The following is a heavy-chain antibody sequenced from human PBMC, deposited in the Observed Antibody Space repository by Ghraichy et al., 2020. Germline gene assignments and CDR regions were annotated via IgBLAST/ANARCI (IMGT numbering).Heavy chain of an antibody. V-gene: IGHV4-38-2*02. J-gene: IGHJ5*02. CDR3: ARETHYYGSGSFPDNWFDP. CDR1: DYSISSGYY. CDR2: IYHSGST. D-gene: IGHD3-10*01. Sequence: SETLSLTCTVSDYSISSGYYWGWIRQPPGKGLDWIGSIYHSGSTYYNPYLKSRVTISVDTSKNHFSLKLTSVTAADTAVYYCARETHYYGSGSFPDNWFDPWGQGTPVTVSS.